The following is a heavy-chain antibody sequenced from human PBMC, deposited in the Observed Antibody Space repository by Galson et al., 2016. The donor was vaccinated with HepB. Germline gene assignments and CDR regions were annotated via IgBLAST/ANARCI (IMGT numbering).Heavy chain of an antibody. CDR2: ITTSVSVK. Sequence: SLRLSCAASGFTFTNYEMNWVRQAPGKGLEWVSYITTSVSVKAYADSVKGRFTIFRDNAKNSLYLQMNSLRGEDTAVYYCATDAGGAFNMWGQGTMVLVSS. CDR3: ATDAGGAFNM. J-gene: IGHJ3*02. CDR1: GFTFTNYE. V-gene: IGHV3-48*03. D-gene: IGHD1-26*01.